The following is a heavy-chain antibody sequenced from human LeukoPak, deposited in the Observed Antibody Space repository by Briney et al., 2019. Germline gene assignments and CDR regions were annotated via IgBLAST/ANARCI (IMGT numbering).Heavy chain of an antibody. V-gene: IGHV3-30-3*02. CDR2: VSYDGSSK. CDR3: ANANHRPRGDY. J-gene: IGHJ4*02. Sequence: GGSLRLSCAASGFNFSSFSMHCVRQAPGKGLEWAAVVSYDGSSKNYADSVKGRFTISRDNSKNTLYLQMNSLRAEDTAVYYCANANHRPRGDYWGQGTLVTVSS. D-gene: IGHD6-6*01. CDR1: GFNFSSFS.